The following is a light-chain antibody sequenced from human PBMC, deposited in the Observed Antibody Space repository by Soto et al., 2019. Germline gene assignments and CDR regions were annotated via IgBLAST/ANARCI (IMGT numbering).Light chain of an antibody. Sequence: DIQMTQSPSSLSASVGDRVTITCRASQSISSYLNWYQQKPGEAPKLLIYIVSSLQSGVPSRFSGGGSGTDFTLTISRLQPEDFATYYCQQSHSSPYTFGQGTKLEIK. CDR1: QSISSY. J-gene: IGKJ2*01. CDR3: QQSHSSPYT. CDR2: IVS. V-gene: IGKV1-39*01.